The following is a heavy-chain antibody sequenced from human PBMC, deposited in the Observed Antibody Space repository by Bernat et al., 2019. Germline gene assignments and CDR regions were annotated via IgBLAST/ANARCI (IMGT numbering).Heavy chain of an antibody. J-gene: IGHJ4*02. V-gene: IGHV4-39*01. Sequence: QLQLQESGPGLVKPSETLSLTCTVSGGSISSSDSYWGWIRQPPGWGLEGIRSISCSGCTYYKPSLKSRVTISVDTYKNQFSLKLSSVTAADTAVDYCARQVGMGRYFFDYWGQGTLVTVSS. CDR1: GGSISSSDSY. CDR3: ARQVGMGRYFFDY. D-gene: IGHD1-26*01. CDR2: ISCSGCT.